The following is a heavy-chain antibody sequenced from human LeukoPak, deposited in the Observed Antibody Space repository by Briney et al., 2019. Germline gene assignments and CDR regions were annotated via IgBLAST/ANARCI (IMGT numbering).Heavy chain of an antibody. CDR1: GGTFSSYA. CDR3: ARDGSGSYGNAFDI. D-gene: IGHD3-10*01. J-gene: IGHJ3*02. Sequence: ASVKVSCKASGGTFSSYATSWVRQAPGQGLEWMGIINPSGGSTSYAQKFQGRVTMTRDTSTSTVYMELSSLRSEDTAVYYCARDGSGSYGNAFDIWGQGTMVTVSS. CDR2: INPSGGST. V-gene: IGHV1-46*01.